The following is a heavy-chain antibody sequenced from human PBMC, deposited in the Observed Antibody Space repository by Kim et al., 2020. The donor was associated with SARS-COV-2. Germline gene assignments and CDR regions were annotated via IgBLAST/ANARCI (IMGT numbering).Heavy chain of an antibody. V-gene: IGHV3-23*01. CDR3: AKDRAFGAPTMYYYGSGREYYYYGMDV. Sequence: GGSLRLSCAASGFTFSSYAMSWVRQAPGKGLEWVSAISGSGGSTYYADSVKGRFTISRDNSKNTLYLQMNSLRAEDTAVYYCAKDRAFGAPTMYYYGSGREYYYYGMDVWGQGTTVTVSS. J-gene: IGHJ6*02. D-gene: IGHD3-10*01. CDR1: GFTFSSYA. CDR2: ISGSGGST.